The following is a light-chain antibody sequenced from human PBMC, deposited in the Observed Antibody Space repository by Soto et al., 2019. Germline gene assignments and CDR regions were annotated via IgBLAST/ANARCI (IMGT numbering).Light chain of an antibody. V-gene: IGKV1-5*01. CDR3: QQYSSYSPLT. Sequence: DIQMTQSPSTLSASVGDGVTITCRASQSISNRLAWYQQRPGKAPKYLIYDASTLDSGAPSRFSGSGSGTEFTLTIASVQPEDFATYYCQQYSSYSPLTFGGGTKVEIK. CDR1: QSISNR. CDR2: DAS. J-gene: IGKJ4*01.